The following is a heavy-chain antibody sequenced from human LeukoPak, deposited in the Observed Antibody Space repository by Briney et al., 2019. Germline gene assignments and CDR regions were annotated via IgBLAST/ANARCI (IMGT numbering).Heavy chain of an antibody. CDR2: IYYSGST. CDR1: GGSISSSSYH. CDR3: ARDASVFPGWFDP. J-gene: IGHJ5*02. D-gene: IGHD3-3*01. V-gene: IGHV4-39*07. Sequence: SETLSLTCTVSGGSISSSSYHWGWIRQPPGKGLEWIGSIYYSGSTYYNPSLKSRVTISVDTSNNQFSLKLSSVTAADTAVYYCARDASVFPGWFDPWGQGTVVTVSS.